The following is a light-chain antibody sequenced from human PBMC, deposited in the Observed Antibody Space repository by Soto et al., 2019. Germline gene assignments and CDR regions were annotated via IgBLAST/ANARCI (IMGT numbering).Light chain of an antibody. V-gene: IGLV1-40*01. Sequence: QAVVSQPPSVSGAPGQRVTISCTGNNSNLGAGYDVHWYQQLPGAAPKLVIFGNRNRPSGVPERFSGSKSGTSASLAITGLQAEDEADYYCQAYDYSLTAFVFGGGTKLTVL. CDR3: QAYDYSLTAFV. CDR1: NSNLGAGYD. J-gene: IGLJ3*02. CDR2: GNR.